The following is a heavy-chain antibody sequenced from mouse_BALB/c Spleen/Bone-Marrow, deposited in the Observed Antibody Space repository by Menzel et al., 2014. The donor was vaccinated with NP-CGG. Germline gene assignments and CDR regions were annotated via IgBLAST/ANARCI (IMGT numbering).Heavy chain of an antibody. CDR2: INPYNDGT. V-gene: IGHV1-14*01. D-gene: IGHD1-1*01. CDR1: GYTFTSYV. Sequence: VKXXXSXKXSXXASGYTFTSYVMHWVKQKPGQGLEWIGYINPYNDGTKSNEKFKGKATLTSDKSASTAYMELSSLTAEDSADYYCARGYYSPSWFAYWGQGTLVTVSA. J-gene: IGHJ3*01. CDR3: ARGYYSPSWFAY.